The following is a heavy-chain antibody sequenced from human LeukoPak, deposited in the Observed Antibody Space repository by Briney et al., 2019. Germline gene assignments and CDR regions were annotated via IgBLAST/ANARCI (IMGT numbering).Heavy chain of an antibody. CDR1: GFTFSSYA. J-gene: IGHJ4*02. Sequence: PGGSLRLSCAASGFTFSSYAMSWVRQAPGKGLEWVSAISGSGGGTYYADSVKGRFTISRDNSKNTLYLQMNSLRAEDTAVYYCAKGAPYNCSSTSCQPWYDFWSGYYDEPYFDYWGQGTLVTVSS. CDR3: AKGAPYNCSSTSCQPWYDFWSGYYDEPYFDY. D-gene: IGHD3-3*01. CDR2: ISGSGGGT. V-gene: IGHV3-23*01.